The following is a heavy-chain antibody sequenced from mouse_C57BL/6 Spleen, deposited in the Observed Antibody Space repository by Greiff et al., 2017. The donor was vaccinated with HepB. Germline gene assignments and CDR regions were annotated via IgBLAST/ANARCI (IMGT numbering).Heavy chain of an antibody. CDR3: AREDDYDGDWYFDV. D-gene: IGHD2-4*01. CDR2: IYPGSGST. Sequence: VQLQQPGAELVKPGASVKMSCKASGYTFTSYWITWVKQRPGQGLEWIGDIYPGSGSTNYNEKFKSKATLTVDTSSSTAYMQLSSLTSEDSAVYYCAREDDYDGDWYFDVWGTGTTVTVSS. CDR1: GYTFTSYW. V-gene: IGHV1-55*01. J-gene: IGHJ1*03.